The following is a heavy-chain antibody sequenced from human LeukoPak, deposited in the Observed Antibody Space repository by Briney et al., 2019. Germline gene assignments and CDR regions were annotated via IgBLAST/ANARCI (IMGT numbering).Heavy chain of an antibody. Sequence: PSETLSLTCTVSGGSISSYYWSWIRQPPGKGLEWIGYIYYSGSTYYNPSLKSRVTISVDTSKNQFSLKLSSVTAADTAVYYCARQFIAARLGDFDYWGQGTLVTVSS. CDR3: ARQFIAARLGDFDY. CDR1: GGSISSYY. D-gene: IGHD6-6*01. V-gene: IGHV4-59*04. CDR2: IYYSGST. J-gene: IGHJ4*02.